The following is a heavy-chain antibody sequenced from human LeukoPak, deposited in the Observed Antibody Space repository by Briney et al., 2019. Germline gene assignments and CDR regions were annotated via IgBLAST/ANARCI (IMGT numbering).Heavy chain of an antibody. V-gene: IGHV4-34*01. J-gene: IGHJ4*02. CDR1: GGSFSGYY. CDR2: INHSGST. Sequence: SETLSLTCAVYGGSFSGYYWSWIRQPPGKGLEWIGEINHSGSTNYNPSLKSRVTISVDTSKNQFSLKLSSVTAADTAVYYCAKSESGYYYDSSGVLDYWGQGTLVTVSS. D-gene: IGHD3-22*01. CDR3: AKSESGYYYDSSGVLDY.